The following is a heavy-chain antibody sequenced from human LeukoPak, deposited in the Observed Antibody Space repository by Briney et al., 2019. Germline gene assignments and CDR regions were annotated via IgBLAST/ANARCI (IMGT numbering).Heavy chain of an antibody. CDR1: GFTVSSNY. D-gene: IGHD2/OR15-2a*01. J-gene: IGHJ4*02. CDR2: IYSGGTT. V-gene: IGHV3-66*01. CDR3: ARPLTSYFYFDY. Sequence: GGSLRLSCAASGFTVSSNYMSWVRQAPGKGLEWVSVIYSGGTTYYAVSVKGRFTISRDDSKNTVYLQMNSLRAEDTAVYYCARPLTSYFYFDYWGQGTLVTVSS.